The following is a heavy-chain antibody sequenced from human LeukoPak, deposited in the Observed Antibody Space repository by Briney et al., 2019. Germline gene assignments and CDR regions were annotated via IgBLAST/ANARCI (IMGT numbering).Heavy chain of an antibody. V-gene: IGHV3-30*18. CDR3: AKWAGVYDYDSSGYLSGFDY. Sequence: GGSLRLSCAASEFTFSSYGMHWVRQAPGKGLEWVAVISYDGSNKYYADSVKGRFTISRDNSKNTLYLQMNSLRAEDTAVFYCAKWAGVYDYDSSGYLSGFDYWGQGTLVTVSS. CDR1: EFTFSSYG. J-gene: IGHJ4*02. D-gene: IGHD3-22*01. CDR2: ISYDGSNK.